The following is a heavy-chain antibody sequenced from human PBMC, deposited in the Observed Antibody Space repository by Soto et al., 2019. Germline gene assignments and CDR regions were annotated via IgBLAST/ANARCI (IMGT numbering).Heavy chain of an antibody. Sequence: SGPTLVNPTQTLTLTCTFSGFSLSTSGVGVGWIRQPPGKALEWLALIFWDDDKRYSPSLRSRLTITKDTSKNQVVLTMTNMDPVDTATFYCAHRRRSDLSSSRFLDFWGQGTLVTVSS. J-gene: IGHJ4*02. CDR2: IFWDDDK. CDR1: GFSLSTSGVG. CDR3: AHRRRSDLSSSRFLDF. D-gene: IGHD3-16*02. V-gene: IGHV2-5*02.